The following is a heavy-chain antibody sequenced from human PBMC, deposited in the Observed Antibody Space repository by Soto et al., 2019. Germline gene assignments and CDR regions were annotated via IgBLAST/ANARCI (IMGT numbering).Heavy chain of an antibody. CDR2: IYYSGST. CDR3: ARAYGSGDMDV. J-gene: IGHJ6*02. CDR1: GGSISSGGYY. Sequence: QVQLQESGPGLVKPSQTLSLTCTVSGGSISSGGYYWRWIRQHPGKGLEWIGYIYYSGSTYYNPSLTGRVTVAVDPSKTQFSLKLSSVTAADTAVYSWARAYGSGDMDVWGQGTTVTVSS. D-gene: IGHD3-10*01. V-gene: IGHV4-31*03.